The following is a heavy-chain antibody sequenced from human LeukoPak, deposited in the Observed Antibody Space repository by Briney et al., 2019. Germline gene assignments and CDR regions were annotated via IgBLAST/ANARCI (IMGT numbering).Heavy chain of an antibody. J-gene: IGHJ6*02. CDR3: ASLSGTPSYYYYGMDV. Sequence: ASVKVSCKASGGTFSSYAISWVRQAPGRGLEWMGRIIPILGIANYAQKFQGRVTITADKSTSTAYMELSSLRSEDTAVYYCASLSGTPSYYYYGMDVWGQGTTVTVSS. CDR1: GGTFSSYA. V-gene: IGHV1-69*04. CDR2: IIPILGIA. D-gene: IGHD1-1*01.